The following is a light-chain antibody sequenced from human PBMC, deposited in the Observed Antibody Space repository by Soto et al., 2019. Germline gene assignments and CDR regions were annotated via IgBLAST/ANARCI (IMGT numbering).Light chain of an antibody. V-gene: IGKV3-20*01. Sequence: EMVMTQSPATLSVSPGERATLSCRASQSVSHKLAWYQQKPGQAPRLLIYGASSRATGIPDRFSGSGSGTDFTLTISRLEPEDFAVYYCQQYGSSPRTFGQGTKVDIK. CDR1: QSVSHK. CDR2: GAS. J-gene: IGKJ1*01. CDR3: QQYGSSPRT.